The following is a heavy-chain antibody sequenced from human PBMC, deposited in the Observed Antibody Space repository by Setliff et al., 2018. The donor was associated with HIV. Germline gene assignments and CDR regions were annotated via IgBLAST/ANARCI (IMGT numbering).Heavy chain of an antibody. D-gene: IGHD5-12*01. Sequence: PSETLSLTCTVSGGSISSNSYYWGWIRQPPGKGLEWIGSIYYSGSTYYNPSLKSRVTISVDTSKNQFSLKLSSVTAADTAVYYCARQGGYSGYGFYYHYYYMDVWGKGTTVTVSS. V-gene: IGHV4-39*01. CDR1: GGSISSNSYY. J-gene: IGHJ6*03. CDR2: IYYSGST. CDR3: ARQGGYSGYGFYYHYYYMDV.